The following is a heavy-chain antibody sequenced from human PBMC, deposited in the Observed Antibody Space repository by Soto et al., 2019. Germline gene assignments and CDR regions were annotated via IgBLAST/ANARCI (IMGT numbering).Heavy chain of an antibody. Sequence: QVQLQESGPGLVKPSQTLSLTCTVSGGSISSGGYYWSWIRQHPGKGLEWIGYIYYSGSTYYNPSLKVRVTISVDTSKNQFSLKLSSVTAADTAVYYCARETGSEYSSSSSYFDYWGQGTLVTVSS. CDR2: IYYSGST. CDR3: ARETGSEYSSSSSYFDY. J-gene: IGHJ4*02. CDR1: GGSISSGGYY. V-gene: IGHV4-31*03. D-gene: IGHD6-6*01.